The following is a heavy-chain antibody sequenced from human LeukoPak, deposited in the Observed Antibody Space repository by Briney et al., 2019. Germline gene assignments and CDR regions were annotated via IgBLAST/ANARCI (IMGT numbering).Heavy chain of an antibody. J-gene: IGHJ6*02. D-gene: IGHD6-13*01. CDR2: IYYSGST. V-gene: IGHV4-59*01. CDR3: ARFRYSSSWHNSGYYGMDV. Sequence: SETLSLTCAVSGGSISSYYWSWIRQPPGKGLEWIGYIYYSGSTNYSPSLKSRVTISVDTSKNQFSLKLSSVTAADTAVYYCARFRYSSSWHNSGYYGMDVWGQGTTVTVSS. CDR1: GGSISSYY.